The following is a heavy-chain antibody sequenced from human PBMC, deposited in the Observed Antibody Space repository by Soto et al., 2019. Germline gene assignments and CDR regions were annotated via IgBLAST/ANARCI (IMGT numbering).Heavy chain of an antibody. D-gene: IGHD3-22*01. CDR1: GYSFTSYW. CDR2: IDASDSYT. Sequence: PGESLKIPCKGSGYSFTSYWISWVRQMPGKGLELVGRIDASDSYTNYRPSLQGHVTISADKSINTASLQWSSRKPSDTAMYYCASEYYDSSGYSGNFDHWGQGTLVTVSS. V-gene: IGHV5-10-1*01. J-gene: IGHJ4*02. CDR3: ASEYYDSSGYSGNFDH.